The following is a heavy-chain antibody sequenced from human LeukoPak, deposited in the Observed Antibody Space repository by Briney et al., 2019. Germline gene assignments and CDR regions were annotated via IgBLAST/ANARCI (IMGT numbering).Heavy chain of an antibody. D-gene: IGHD3-22*01. CDR2: ISSSSSSI. J-gene: IGHJ4*02. CDR1: GFTFSSYA. CDR3: ARDQAYYETRDYLTGDY. V-gene: IGHV3-48*01. Sequence: GGSLRLSCAASGFTFSSYAMSWVRQAPGKGLEWVSYISSSSSSIYYADSVKGRFSISRDNAKNSLYLQMNSLRAEDTAVYYCARDQAYYETRDYLTGDYWGQGTLVTVSS.